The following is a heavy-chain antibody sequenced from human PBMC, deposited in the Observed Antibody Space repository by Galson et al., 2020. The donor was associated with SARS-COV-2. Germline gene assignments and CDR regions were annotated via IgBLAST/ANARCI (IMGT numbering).Heavy chain of an antibody. CDR3: ARGLQDSSGYYVWRSDY. Sequence: QASETLSLTCAASGFTFSSYAMHWVRQAPGKGLEWVAVISYDGSNKYYADSVKGRFTISRDNSKNTLYLQMNSLRAEDTAVYYCARGLQDSSGYYVWRSDYLVHGTLFTV. CDR1: GFTFSSYA. CDR2: ISYDGSNK. J-gene: IGHJ4*01. V-gene: IGHV3-30*04. D-gene: IGHD3-22*01.